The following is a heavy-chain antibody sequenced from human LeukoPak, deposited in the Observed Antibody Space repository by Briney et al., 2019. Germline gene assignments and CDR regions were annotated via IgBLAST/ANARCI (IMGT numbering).Heavy chain of an antibody. J-gene: IGHJ3*02. CDR3: ARGGEQQWLVVLDAFDI. CDR2: ISSSGSTI. V-gene: IGHV3-48*03. D-gene: IGHD6-19*01. Sequence: PGGSLRLSCAASGFTCSSYEMNWVRQAPGKGLEWVSYISSSGSTIYYADSVKGRFTISRDNAKNSLYLQMNSLRAEDTAVYYCARGGEQQWLVVLDAFDIWGQGTMATVSS. CDR1: GFTCSSYE.